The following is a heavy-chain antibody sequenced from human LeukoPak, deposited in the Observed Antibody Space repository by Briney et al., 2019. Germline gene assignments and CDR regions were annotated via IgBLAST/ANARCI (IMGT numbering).Heavy chain of an antibody. J-gene: IGHJ2*01. CDR3: AQDLLEGANRGGWYYWYFDL. CDR2: IIPIFGTA. CDR1: GGTFSSYA. Sequence: EASVKVSCKASGGTFSSYAISWVRQAPGQGLEWMGGIIPIFGTANYAQTFQGRVTITADESTSTAYMELSSLRSEDTSVYYLAQDLLEGANRGGWYYWYFDLWGRGTLVTVSS. D-gene: IGHD6-19*01. V-gene: IGHV1-69*13.